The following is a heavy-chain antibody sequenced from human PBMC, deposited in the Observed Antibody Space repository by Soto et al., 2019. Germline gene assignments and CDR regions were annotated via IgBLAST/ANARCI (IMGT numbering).Heavy chain of an antibody. Sequence: EVQLVESGGGLVKPGGSLRLSCAASGFSFSNAWMSWVRQLRGKGLEWVGHIKSKTDGGTADYAAPVKGRFTISRDDSKNTLYLQMNSLKTEDTAMFYCTTLNYGVDVWGQGTTVTVSS. CDR3: TTLNYGVDV. CDR2: IKSKTDGGTA. V-gene: IGHV3-15*01. CDR1: GFSFSNAW. J-gene: IGHJ6*02.